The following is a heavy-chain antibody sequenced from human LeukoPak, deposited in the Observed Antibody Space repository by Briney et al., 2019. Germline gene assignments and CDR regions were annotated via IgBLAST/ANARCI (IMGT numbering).Heavy chain of an antibody. D-gene: IGHD1-26*01. J-gene: IGHJ4*02. CDR1: GFTFDDYA. Sequence: GRSLRLSCAASGFTFDDYAMHWVRQAPGKGLEWVSGISWNSGSIGYADSVKGRFTISRDNAKNSLYLQMSSLRAEDTALYYCARRSGSYPYFDYWGQGTLVTVSS. V-gene: IGHV3-9*01. CDR3: ARRSGSYPYFDY. CDR2: ISWNSGSI.